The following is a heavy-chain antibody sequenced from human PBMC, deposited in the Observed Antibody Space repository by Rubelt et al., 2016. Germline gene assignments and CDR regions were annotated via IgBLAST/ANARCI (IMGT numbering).Heavy chain of an antibody. CDR2: IKQDGSEK. CDR3: VRDSVVSGATIYFDY. V-gene: IGHV3-7*01. D-gene: IGHD1-1*01. Sequence: WVRQAPGTGLEWVANIKQDGSEKNYVDSVKGRFTISRDNAKNSLYLQMDSLRAGDTAVYYCVRDSVVSGATIYFDYWGQGTLVTVSS. J-gene: IGHJ4*02.